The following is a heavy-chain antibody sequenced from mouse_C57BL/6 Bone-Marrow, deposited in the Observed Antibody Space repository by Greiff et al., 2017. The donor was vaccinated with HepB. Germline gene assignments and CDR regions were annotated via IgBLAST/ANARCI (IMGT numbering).Heavy chain of an antibody. J-gene: IGHJ1*03. V-gene: IGHV1-55*01. Sequence: QVQLKQPGAELVKPGASVKMSCKASGYTFTSYWITWVKQRPGQGLEWIGDIYPGSGSTNYNEKFKSKATLTVDTSSSTAYMQLSSLTSEDSAVYYCANYSNYDSYWYFDVWGTGTTVTVSS. CDR3: ANYSNYDSYWYFDV. CDR2: IYPGSGST. CDR1: GYTFTSYW. D-gene: IGHD2-5*01.